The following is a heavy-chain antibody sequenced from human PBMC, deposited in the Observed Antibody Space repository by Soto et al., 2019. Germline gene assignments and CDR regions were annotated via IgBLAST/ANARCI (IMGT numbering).Heavy chain of an antibody. J-gene: IGHJ5*02. CDR1: GGSISSSSYY. Sequence: QLQLQESGPGLVKPSETLSLTCTVSGGSISSSSYYWGWIRQPPGKGLEWIGSIYYSGSTYYNPSLKSRVTISVDTSKNQFSLKLSSVTAADTAVYYCARSRFSLLWFGELLDPMFDPWGQGTLVTVSS. CDR3: ARSRFSLLWFGELLDPMFDP. V-gene: IGHV4-39*01. D-gene: IGHD3-10*01. CDR2: IYYSGST.